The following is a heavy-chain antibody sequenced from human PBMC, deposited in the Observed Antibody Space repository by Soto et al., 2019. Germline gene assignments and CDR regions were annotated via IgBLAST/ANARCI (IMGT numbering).Heavy chain of an antibody. D-gene: IGHD6-13*01. V-gene: IGHV3-64D*06. J-gene: IGHJ6*02. CDR2: ISSNGGST. Sequence: SCKASGYTFTSYAMHWVRQAPGKGLEYVSAISSNGGSTYYADSVKGRFTISRDNSKNTLYLQMSSLRAEDTAVYYCVKDVPLLSIAAAGKSKSHSYYSGMDVWGQGTTLTVSS. CDR1: GYTFTSYA. CDR3: VKDVPLLSIAAAGKSKSHSYYSGMDV.